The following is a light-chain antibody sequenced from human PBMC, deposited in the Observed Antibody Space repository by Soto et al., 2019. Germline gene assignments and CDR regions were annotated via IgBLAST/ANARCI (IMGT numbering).Light chain of an antibody. CDR3: QQYGSSPLT. Sequence: EIVLTQSPGTLSFSPGERATLSCRASQSVSSRSLAWYQQKPGQAPRLLIYGASSRATGIPDRFSGSGSGTDFTLTISRLEPEDFAVYYCQQYGSSPLTFGGGTKVDIK. CDR2: GAS. V-gene: IGKV3-20*01. J-gene: IGKJ4*01. CDR1: QSVSSRS.